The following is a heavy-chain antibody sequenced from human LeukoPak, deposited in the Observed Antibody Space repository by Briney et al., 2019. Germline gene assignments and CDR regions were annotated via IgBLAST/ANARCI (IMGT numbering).Heavy chain of an antibody. D-gene: IGHD2-2*03. CDR3: ARVDNVVVPAAMGYYYYMDV. Sequence: GGSLRLSCAASGFTFSSYEMNWVRQAPGKGLEGVSYISSSGSTIYYADSVKGRFTISRDNAKNSLYLQMNSLRAEDTAVYYCARVDNVVVPAAMGYYYYMDVWGKGTTVTVSS. CDR2: ISSSGSTI. CDR1: GFTFSSYE. J-gene: IGHJ6*03. V-gene: IGHV3-48*03.